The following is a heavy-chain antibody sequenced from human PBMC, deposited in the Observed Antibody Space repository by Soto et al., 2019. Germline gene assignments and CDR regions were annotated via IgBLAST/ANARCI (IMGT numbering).Heavy chain of an antibody. J-gene: IGHJ4*02. Sequence: QVQLVQSGAEVKKPGASVKVSCKASGYTFTSYGISWVRQAPGQGLEWMGWISAYNGNTNNAQKLQGRVTMTKDTATSHANMELRSLRSDDTAAYYCARDRVSGDEGLDYWGQGTLVTVSS. CDR1: GYTFTSYG. D-gene: IGHD4-17*01. V-gene: IGHV1-18*01. CDR3: ARDRVSGDEGLDY. CDR2: ISAYNGNT.